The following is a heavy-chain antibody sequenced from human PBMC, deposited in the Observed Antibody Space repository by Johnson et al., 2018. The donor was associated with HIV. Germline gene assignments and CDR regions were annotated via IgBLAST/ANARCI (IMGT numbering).Heavy chain of an antibody. V-gene: IGHV3-30-3*01. Sequence: QVQLVESGGGVVQPGRSLRLSCAASGFTFSSYAMHWVRQAPGKGLEWVAVISYDGSNKYYADYVKGRFTISRDNSKNTLYLQMSSLRAEDTALYYCARGKGAAAGLDTFDIWGQGTMVSVSS. J-gene: IGHJ3*02. CDR1: GFTFSSYA. D-gene: IGHD6-13*01. CDR3: ARGKGAAAGLDTFDI. CDR2: ISYDGSNK.